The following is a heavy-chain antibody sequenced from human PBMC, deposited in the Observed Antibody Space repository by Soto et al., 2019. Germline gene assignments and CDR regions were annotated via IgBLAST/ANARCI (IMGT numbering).Heavy chain of an antibody. Sequence: QVQLQESGPGLVKPSQTLSLTCTVSGGSISSGGYYWSWIRQHPGKGLEWIGYIYYSGSTYYNPSLKXRXTXSXHTSKNQCSLKLSSVTAADTAVYYCARVGGINWFDPWGQGTLVTVSS. CDR3: ARVGGINWFDP. CDR2: IYYSGST. J-gene: IGHJ5*02. V-gene: IGHV4-31*03. CDR1: GGSISSGGYY. D-gene: IGHD3-16*01.